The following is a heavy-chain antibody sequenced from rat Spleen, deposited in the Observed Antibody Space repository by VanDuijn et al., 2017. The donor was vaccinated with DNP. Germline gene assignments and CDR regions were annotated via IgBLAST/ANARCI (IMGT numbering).Heavy chain of an antibody. D-gene: IGHD1-11*01. Sequence: EVQLVESGGGSVQPGSPLKLSCAASGFSFRSNWLNWIRQAPGTGLEWVASITPDGSTTYYPDTVKGRFMTSKDDARNTGYLQMNNLRSEDTAMYYCSSGGPNMVQGNWFAYWGQGTLVTVSS. J-gene: IGHJ3*01. V-gene: IGHV5-35*01. CDR1: GFSFRSNW. CDR2: ITPDGSTT. CDR3: SSGGPNMVQGNWFAY.